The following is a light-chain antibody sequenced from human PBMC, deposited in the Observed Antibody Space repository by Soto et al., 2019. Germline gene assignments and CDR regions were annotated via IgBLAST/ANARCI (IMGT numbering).Light chain of an antibody. V-gene: IGKV3-20*01. CDR2: AAS. CDR3: QQHDSRLCT. Sequence: EVVVTVSRHTLSVSPGESVTLSCRASQSVRSNLAWYQQKPGQSPRLLIYAASSRATGVPDRFSGGGSGPDFTLTIRRLEPEDFAVYYCQQHDSRLCTFGGGTKVDIK. J-gene: IGKJ4*02. CDR1: QSVRSN.